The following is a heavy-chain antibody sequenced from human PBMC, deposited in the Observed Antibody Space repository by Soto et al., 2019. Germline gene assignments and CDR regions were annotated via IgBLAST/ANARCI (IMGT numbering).Heavy chain of an antibody. CDR1: GGSISSGGYY. Sequence: QVQLQESGPGLVKPSQTLSLTCTVSGGSISSGGYYWSWIRQHPGKGLEWIGYIYYSGSTYYNPSLKSRVTISVDTSKNQFSLKLSSVTAADTAVYYCAREGVRGYDFWSGYYSARWFDPWGQGTLVTVSS. CDR2: IYYSGST. V-gene: IGHV4-31*03. D-gene: IGHD3-3*01. CDR3: AREGVRGYDFWSGYYSARWFDP. J-gene: IGHJ5*02.